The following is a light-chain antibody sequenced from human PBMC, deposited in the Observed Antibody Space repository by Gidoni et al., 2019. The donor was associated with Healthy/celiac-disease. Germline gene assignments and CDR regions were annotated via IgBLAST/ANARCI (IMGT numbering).Light chain of an antibody. CDR1: PSVSSSY. Sequence: EMVLTHSPGTLSWSPGERATLSCRASPSVSSSYLAWYQQKPGQAPMLLTYGASSRATGIPDRCRGSWSGTDFTLTISRLEPEVFAVYYCQQYCSSLFTFGPGTKVDIK. V-gene: IGKV3-20*01. J-gene: IGKJ3*01. CDR2: GAS. CDR3: QQYCSSLFT.